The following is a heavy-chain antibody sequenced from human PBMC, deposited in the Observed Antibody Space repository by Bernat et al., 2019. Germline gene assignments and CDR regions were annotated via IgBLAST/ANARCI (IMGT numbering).Heavy chain of an antibody. D-gene: IGHD5-12*01. V-gene: IGHV3-7*01. CDR2: IKQDGSEE. J-gene: IGHJ5*02. CDR3: AAEWLRFTPLDP. CDR1: GFTFSRFW. Sequence: EVQLVESGGGLVQPGGSLRLSCAASGFTFSRFWMSWVRQAPGKGLEWVANIKQDGSEEHYVDSVKGRFTIARDNSKNTLLLQMSSLRAEDKDVYYCAAEWLRFTPLDPWGQGTLVTVSS.